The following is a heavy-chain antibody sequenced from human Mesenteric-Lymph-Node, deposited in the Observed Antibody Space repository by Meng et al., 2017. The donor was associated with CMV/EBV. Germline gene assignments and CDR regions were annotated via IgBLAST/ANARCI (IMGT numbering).Heavy chain of an antibody. CDR3: AKDLVLGYSGYGHFGFDY. J-gene: IGHJ4*02. Sequence: FIFSNSAMTWVRQAPRRGLECVSFISGSGGTTYYADSVKGRFIISRDNSKNTLYLQMNSLRAEDTAVYYCAKDLVLGYSGYGHFGFDYWGQGTLVTVSS. CDR1: FIFSNSA. CDR2: ISGSGGTT. V-gene: IGHV3-23*01. D-gene: IGHD5-12*01.